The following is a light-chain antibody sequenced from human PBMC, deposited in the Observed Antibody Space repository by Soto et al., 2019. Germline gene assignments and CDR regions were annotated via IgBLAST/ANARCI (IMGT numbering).Light chain of an antibody. CDR2: AAS. V-gene: IGKV1-39*01. CDR3: QQTYRTPVT. Sequence: DIQMTQSPSSLSASVGDRVTITCRAIQTIATFLKWYQQRPGQAPRLLIYAASNLDNGVPSTFSGSGSETVFTLTISSLQPEDFATYLCQQTYRTPVTFGQGTKLEIK. J-gene: IGKJ2*01. CDR1: QTIATF.